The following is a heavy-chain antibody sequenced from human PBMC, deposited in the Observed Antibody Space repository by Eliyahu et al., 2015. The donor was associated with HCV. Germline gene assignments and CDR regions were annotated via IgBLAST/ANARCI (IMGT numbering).Heavy chain of an antibody. J-gene: IGHJ4*02. D-gene: IGHD4-11*01. CDR3: ARPRSSMTVDSPFDY. CDR2: VSYDGSNK. V-gene: IGHV3-30*04. Sequence: QVQLVXSGGGVVQPGRSLRLSCAAXGFXFSXYAMPWVRXAPGKGLGWVAVVSYDGSNKYYADSVKGRFTISRDNSNNTLYLQMNSLRAEDTAVYYCARPRSSMTVDSPFDYWGQGTLVTVSS. CDR1: GFXFSXYA.